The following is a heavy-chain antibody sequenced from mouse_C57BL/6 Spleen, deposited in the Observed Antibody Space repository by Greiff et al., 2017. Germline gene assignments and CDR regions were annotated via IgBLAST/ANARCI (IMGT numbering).Heavy chain of an antibody. V-gene: IGHV1-53*01. J-gene: IGHJ4*01. CDR1: GYTFTSYW. CDR3: ARWVYDYDGRYYAMDY. D-gene: IGHD2-4*01. CDR2: INPSNGGT. Sequence: VQLQQPGTELVKPGASVKLSCKASGYTFTSYWMHWVKQRPGQGLEWIENINPSNGGTNYNEKFKSKATLTVDKSSRTAYMQLSSLTSVDSAVYYCARWVYDYDGRYYAMDYWGQGTSVTVSS.